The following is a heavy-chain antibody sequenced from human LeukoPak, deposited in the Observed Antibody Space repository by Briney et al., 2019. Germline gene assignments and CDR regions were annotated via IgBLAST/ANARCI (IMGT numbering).Heavy chain of an antibody. CDR1: GFTFSSYS. CDR3: ARDGMATITTPLDY. V-gene: IGHV3-21*01. CDR2: ISSSSSYI. D-gene: IGHD5-24*01. J-gene: IGHJ4*02. Sequence: GGSLRLSCAASGFTFSSYSMNWVRQAPGKGLEWVSSISSSSSYIYYADSVKGRFTISRDNAKNTLYLQMHSLRAEDTAVYYCARDGMATITTPLDYWGQGTLVTVSS.